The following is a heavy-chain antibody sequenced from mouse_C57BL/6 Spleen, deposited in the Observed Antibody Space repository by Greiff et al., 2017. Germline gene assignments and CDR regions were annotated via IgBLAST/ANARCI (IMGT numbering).Heavy chain of an antibody. V-gene: IGHV1-52*01. D-gene: IGHD1-1*01. Sequence: VQLQQSGAELVRPGSSVKLSCKASGYTFTSYWMHWVKQRPIQGLEWIGNIDPSDSETHYNQKFKDKATLTVDKSSSTAYMQLSSLTSEDSAVYYCARRGGSSYDWYFDVWGTGTTVTVSS. J-gene: IGHJ1*03. CDR3: ARRGGSSYDWYFDV. CDR1: GYTFTSYW. CDR2: IDPSDSET.